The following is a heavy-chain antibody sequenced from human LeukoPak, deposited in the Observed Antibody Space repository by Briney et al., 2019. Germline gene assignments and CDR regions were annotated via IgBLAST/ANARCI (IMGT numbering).Heavy chain of an antibody. Sequence: GGSLRLSCTASGFTFGDYAMSWFRQAPGKGLEWVGFIRSKAYGGTTEYAASVKGRFTISRGDSKSIAYLQMNSLKTEDTAVYYCTREYSSSSERVPRVYNWFDPWGQGTLVTVSS. CDR3: TREYSSSSERVPRVYNWFDP. CDR1: GFTFGDYA. J-gene: IGHJ5*02. CDR2: IRSKAYGGTT. D-gene: IGHD6-6*01. V-gene: IGHV3-49*03.